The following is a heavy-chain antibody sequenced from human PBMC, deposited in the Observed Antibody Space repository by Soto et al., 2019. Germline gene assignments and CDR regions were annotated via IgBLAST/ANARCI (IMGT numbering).Heavy chain of an antibody. CDR2: ISSNGVGT. J-gene: IGHJ6*03. V-gene: IGHV3-64*01. CDR3: ARRARPDFYYMDV. Sequence: EVQLAESGGGLAQPGGSRRLPCAASGFTLSGYAMDWVRQAPGKGLEYVSGISSNGVGTYYANSVQGRFTISRDNSKNTVYLQMGSLRPEDMAVYYCARRARPDFYYMDVWGKGTTVTVSS. CDR1: GFTLSGYA. D-gene: IGHD6-6*01.